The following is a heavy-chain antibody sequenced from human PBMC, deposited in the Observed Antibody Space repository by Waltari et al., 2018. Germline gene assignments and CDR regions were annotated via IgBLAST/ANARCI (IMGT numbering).Heavy chain of an antibody. CDR3: ARGDYDYSGYIDY. CDR2: LWYDGSSQ. D-gene: IGHD3-22*01. J-gene: IGHJ4*02. Sequence: QVQLVESGGGVVQPGTSLRLSCAASGFTFRRYAVHWVRQAPGKGVEGVAVLWYDGSSQYYADSVKGRITISRDKSKDTLYLQMNSLRAEDTAVYYCARGDYDYSGYIDYWGQGTLVTVSS. V-gene: IGHV3-33*01. CDR1: GFTFRRYA.